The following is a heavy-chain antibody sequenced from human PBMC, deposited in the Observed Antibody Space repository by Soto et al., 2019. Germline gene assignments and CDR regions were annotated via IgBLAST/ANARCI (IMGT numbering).Heavy chain of an antibody. Sequence: QVQLVESGGGVVQPGRSLRLSCAASGFTFSSYGMHWVRQAPGKGLEWVAVIWYDGSNKYYADSVKGRFTISRDNSKNTLYLHMNSMRAEDTAVYYCARGLMTTVTYFDYWGQGTLVTVSS. V-gene: IGHV3-33*01. J-gene: IGHJ4*02. CDR2: IWYDGSNK. D-gene: IGHD4-17*01. CDR1: GFTFSSYG. CDR3: ARGLMTTVTYFDY.